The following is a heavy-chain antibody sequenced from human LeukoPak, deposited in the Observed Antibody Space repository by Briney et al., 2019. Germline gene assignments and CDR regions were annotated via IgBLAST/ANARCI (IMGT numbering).Heavy chain of an antibody. D-gene: IGHD3-22*01. CDR2: IKQDGSEK. Sequence: PGGSLRLSCAASGFTFSSYWMSWVRQAPGKGLEWVANIKQDGSEKYYVDSVKGRFTISRDNAKNSLYPQMNSLRAEDTAVYYCARERWDYYDSSGYLNWFDPWGQGTTVTVSS. V-gene: IGHV3-7*01. CDR3: ARERWDYYDSSGYLNWFDP. J-gene: IGHJ5*01. CDR1: GFTFSSYW.